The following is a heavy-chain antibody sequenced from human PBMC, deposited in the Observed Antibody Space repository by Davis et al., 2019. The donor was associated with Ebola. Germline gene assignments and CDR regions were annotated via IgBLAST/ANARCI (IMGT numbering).Heavy chain of an antibody. CDR2: FGTGGDT. V-gene: IGHV3-69-1*01. CDR3: ARDRPLDFFFGDYYGMDV. Sequence: GGSLRLSCTDSVITFSSYAMTWVRQAPGKGLEWVSTFGTGGDTYYADSVKGRFTISRDNAKNSLYLQMNSLRAEDTAVYYCARDRPLDFFFGDYYGMDVWGQGTTVTVSS. CDR1: VITFSSYA. D-gene: IGHD3-16*01. J-gene: IGHJ6*02.